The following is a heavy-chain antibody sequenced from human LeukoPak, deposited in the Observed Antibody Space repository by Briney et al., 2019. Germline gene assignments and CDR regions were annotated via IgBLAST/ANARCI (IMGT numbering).Heavy chain of an antibody. Sequence: PGGSLILSCAASGFTVSSNYMSWARQAPGKGLEWVSVIYSGGSTYYADSVKGRFTISRDNSRNTLYLQMNSLRAEDTAVYYCARVGYDSSGYYRYVYYYYYYMDVWGKGTTVTISS. CDR1: GFTVSSNY. CDR2: IYSGGST. V-gene: IGHV3-53*01. J-gene: IGHJ6*03. D-gene: IGHD3-22*01. CDR3: ARVGYDSSGYYRYVYYYYYYMDV.